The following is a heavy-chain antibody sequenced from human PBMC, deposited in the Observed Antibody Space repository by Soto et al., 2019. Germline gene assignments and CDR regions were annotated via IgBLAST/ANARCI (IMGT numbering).Heavy chain of an antibody. CDR3: AKLTTVMIGWFDP. J-gene: IGHJ5*02. Sequence: PGGSLRLSCAASGFTLSSYAMSWVRQAPGKGLEWVSAISGSGGSTYHADSVKGRFTISRDNSKNTLYLQMNSLRAEDTAVYYCAKLTTVMIGWFDPWGQGTLVTVSS. D-gene: IGHD4-17*01. CDR1: GFTLSSYA. V-gene: IGHV3-23*01. CDR2: ISGSGGST.